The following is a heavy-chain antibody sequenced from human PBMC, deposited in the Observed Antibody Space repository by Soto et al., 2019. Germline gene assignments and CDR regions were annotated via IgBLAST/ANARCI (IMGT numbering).Heavy chain of an antibody. CDR2: IIPIFGRA. Sequence: SVKVSCKASGGTFSSYAISWVRQAPGQGLEWMGGIIPIFGRANYAQKVQGRVTITADKSTRRAYMELSSPRSEDTAVYSCARGLQSYFRLDVFGQATTVPVS. D-gene: IGHD1-1*01. J-gene: IGHJ6*02. CDR1: GGTFSSYA. V-gene: IGHV1-69*06. CDR3: ARGLQSYFRLDV.